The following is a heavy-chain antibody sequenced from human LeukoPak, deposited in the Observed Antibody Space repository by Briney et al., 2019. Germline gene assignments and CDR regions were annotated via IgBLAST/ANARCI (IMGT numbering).Heavy chain of an antibody. V-gene: IGHV1-69*04. CDR2: IIPILGIA. CDR1: GGTFSSYA. CDR3: VRYYGSGYIQFDY. Sequence: SVKVSCKASGGTFSSYAISWVRQAPGQGLEWMGRIIPILGIANYAQKFQGRVTITADKSTSTAYMELSSLRAEDTAVYYCVRYYGSGYIQFDYWGQGTLVTVSS. J-gene: IGHJ4*02. D-gene: IGHD5-12*01.